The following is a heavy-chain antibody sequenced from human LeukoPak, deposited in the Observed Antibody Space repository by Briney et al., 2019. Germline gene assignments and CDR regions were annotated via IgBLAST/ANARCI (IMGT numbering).Heavy chain of an antibody. D-gene: IGHD3-3*01. CDR3: ASGPLRFLDSYYYYMDV. V-gene: IGHV1-69*05. CDR2: IIPIFGTA. J-gene: IGHJ6*03. CDR1: GGTFSSYA. Sequence: SVKVSCKASGGTFSSYAISWVRQAPGQGLEWMGGIIPIFGTANYAQKFQGRVTITTDESTSTAYMELSSLRSEDTAVYYCASGPLRFLDSYYYYMDVWGKGTTVTVSS.